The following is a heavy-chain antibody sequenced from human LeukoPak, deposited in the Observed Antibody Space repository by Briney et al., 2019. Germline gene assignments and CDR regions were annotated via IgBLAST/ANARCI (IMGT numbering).Heavy chain of an antibody. Sequence: GESLKISCKGSTYRFTSYWIAWVRQMPGKGLEWMGIIYPGDSDTRYSPSFQGQVTISADKSINTAYLQWSSLKASDTAMYYCARLAYSSSWYLDYWGQGTLVTVSS. V-gene: IGHV5-51*01. D-gene: IGHD6-13*01. J-gene: IGHJ4*02. CDR3: ARLAYSSSWYLDY. CDR1: TYRFTSYW. CDR2: IYPGDSDT.